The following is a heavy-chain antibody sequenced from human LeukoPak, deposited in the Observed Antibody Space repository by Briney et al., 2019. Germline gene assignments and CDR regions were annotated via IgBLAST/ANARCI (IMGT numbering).Heavy chain of an antibody. CDR3: ARDPGWGAYDI. V-gene: IGHV3-7*01. D-gene: IGHD6-19*01. CDR2: MDSDGSTK. J-gene: IGHJ3*02. CDR1: GFTFSSFW. Sequence: GGSLRLSCAASGFTFSSFWMTWVRQARGRGLESVASMDSDGSTKNYVGSVKGRFTISRDNAKISLYLQMNSLRGEDTSMYYCARDPGWGAYDIWGQGTMVTVSS.